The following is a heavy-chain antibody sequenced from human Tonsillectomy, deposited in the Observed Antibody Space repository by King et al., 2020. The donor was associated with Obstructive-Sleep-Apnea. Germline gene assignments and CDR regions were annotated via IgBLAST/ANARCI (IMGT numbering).Heavy chain of an antibody. CDR2: IYYSGST. CDR1: GDSISSSNYY. D-gene: IGHD2-2*01. CDR3: ARQYCSSIRCSRLGYLDY. Sequence: QLQESGPGLVKPSETLSLTCTVSGDSISSSNYYWGWIRQPPGKGLEWIGSIYYSGSTYYNPSLKSRVTISVDTSKNQFSLKLSSVTAADTAIYYCARQYCSSIRCSRLGYLDYWGQGTLVTVSS. J-gene: IGHJ4*02. V-gene: IGHV4-39*01.